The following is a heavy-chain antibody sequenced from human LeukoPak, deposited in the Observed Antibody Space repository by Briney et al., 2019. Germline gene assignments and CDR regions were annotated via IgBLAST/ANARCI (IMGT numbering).Heavy chain of an antibody. CDR1: GFTFTTYW. V-gene: IGHV3-74*01. Sequence: GGSLRLSCAASGFTFTTYWMHWVRQAPGRGLVWVSHINSDGSITSYADSVKGRFTISRDNAKNTLYLQMNSLRAEDTAVYYCARDAVDTANAVWGQGTTVTVSS. J-gene: IGHJ6*02. CDR3: ARDAVDTANAV. CDR2: INSDGSIT. D-gene: IGHD5-18*01.